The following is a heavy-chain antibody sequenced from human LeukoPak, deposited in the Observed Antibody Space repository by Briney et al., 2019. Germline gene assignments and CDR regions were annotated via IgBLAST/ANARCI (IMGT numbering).Heavy chain of an antibody. CDR1: GFTFNSYA. CDR3: AKGDGDYILDFDY. CDR2: ISGSGDST. V-gene: IGHV3-23*01. Sequence: GGSLRLSCAASGFTFNSYAINWVRQAPGKGLEWVSAISGSGDSTYFADSVKGRFTISRRNSKNMVYLQMNSLRAEDAAVYYCAKGDGDYILDFDYWGQGTLVTVSS. J-gene: IGHJ4*02. D-gene: IGHD4-17*01.